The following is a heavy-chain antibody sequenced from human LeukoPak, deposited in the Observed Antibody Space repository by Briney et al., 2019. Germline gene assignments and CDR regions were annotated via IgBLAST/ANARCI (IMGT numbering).Heavy chain of an antibody. D-gene: IGHD4/OR15-4a*01. CDR1: GFTFSKYW. CDR3: VRDTFGASDS. CDR2: IRQDGSDI. J-gene: IGHJ4*02. V-gene: IGHV3-7*01. Sequence: GGYLRLSCAASGFTFSKYWMSWVRQAPGKGLEWVANIRQDGSDIYYVDSVKGRFTISRDNAKNLLYLQMNSLRADDTAVYYCVRDTFGASDSWGQGSLVSVSS.